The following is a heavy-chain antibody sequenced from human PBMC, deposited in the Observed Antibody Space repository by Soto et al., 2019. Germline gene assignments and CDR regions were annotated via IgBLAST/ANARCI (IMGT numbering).Heavy chain of an antibody. Sequence: ASVKVSCKASGYTFTSYAMHWVRQAPGQRLEWMGWINAGNGNTKYSQKFQGRVTITRDTSASTAHMELSSLRSEDTAVYYCARGYMTAVTTQVNYWGQGTLVTVSS. V-gene: IGHV1-3*01. D-gene: IGHD4-17*01. CDR2: INAGNGNT. CDR3: ARGYMTAVTTQVNY. J-gene: IGHJ4*02. CDR1: GYTFTSYA.